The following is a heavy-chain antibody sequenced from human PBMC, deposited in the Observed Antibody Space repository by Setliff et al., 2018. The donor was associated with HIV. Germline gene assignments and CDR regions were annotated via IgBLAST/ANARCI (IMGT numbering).Heavy chain of an antibody. V-gene: IGHV1-2*02. Sequence: ASVKVSCKASGYTFTGYYMHWVRQAPGQGLEWMGWINPNSGGTNYAQKFQGRVTMTRGTSISTAYMELSRLRSDDTAVYYCARGADYYDSSGYRGGGLYYMDVWGKGTTVTVSS. CDR1: GYTFTGYY. J-gene: IGHJ6*03. CDR2: INPNSGGT. D-gene: IGHD3-22*01. CDR3: ARGADYYDSSGYRGGGLYYMDV.